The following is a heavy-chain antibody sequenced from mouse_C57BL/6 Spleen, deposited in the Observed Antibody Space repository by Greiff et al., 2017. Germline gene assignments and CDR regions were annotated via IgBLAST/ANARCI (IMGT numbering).Heavy chain of an antibody. D-gene: IGHD1-1*01. CDR1: GFTFSDYG. V-gene: IGHV5-17*01. J-gene: IGHJ3*01. CDR2: ISSGSSTI. CDR3: ASDYYGSSYAFAY. Sequence: EVHLVESGGGLVKPGGSLKLSCAASGFTFSDYGMHWVRQAPEKGLEWVAYISSGSSTIYYADTVKGRFTISRDNAKNTLFLQMTSLRSEDTAMYYCASDYYGSSYAFAYWGQGTLVTVSA.